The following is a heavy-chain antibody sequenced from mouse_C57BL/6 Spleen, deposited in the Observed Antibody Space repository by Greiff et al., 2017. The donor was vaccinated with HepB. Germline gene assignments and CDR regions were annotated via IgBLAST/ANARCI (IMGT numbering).Heavy chain of an antibody. J-gene: IGHJ2*01. CDR2: IDPETGGT. Sequence: QVQLQQSGAELVRPGASVTLSCKASGYTFTDYEMHWVKQTPVHGLEWIGAIDPETGGTAYNQKFKGKAILTADKSSSTAYMELRSLTSEDSAVYYCTREEEVRGLDYWGQGTTLTVSS. CDR3: TREEEVRGLDY. D-gene: IGHD2-14*01. V-gene: IGHV1-15*01. CDR1: GYTFTDYE.